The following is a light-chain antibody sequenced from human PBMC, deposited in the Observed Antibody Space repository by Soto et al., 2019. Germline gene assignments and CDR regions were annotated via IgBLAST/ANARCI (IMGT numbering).Light chain of an antibody. J-gene: IGKJ1*01. CDR2: GAS. CDR3: QQYGSSSWT. V-gene: IGKV3-20*01. Sequence: EIVLTQSPGTLSLSPGESATLSCRASQSVSSSYLAWYQQKPGQAPRLLIYGASSRATGIPDRFSGSGSGTDFTLTISRLEPEDFAVYYCQQYGSSSWTFGQGTKADIK. CDR1: QSVSSSY.